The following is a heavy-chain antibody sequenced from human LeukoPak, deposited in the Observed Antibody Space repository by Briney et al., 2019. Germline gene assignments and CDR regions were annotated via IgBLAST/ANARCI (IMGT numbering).Heavy chain of an antibody. J-gene: IGHJ4*02. Sequence: GGSLRLSCAAPGFTFSSYAMSWVRQAPGKGLEWVSAISGSGGSTYYADSVKGRFTISRDNSKNTLYLQMNSLRAEDTAVYYCAKASSGGSCYWDYWGQGTLATVSS. CDR2: ISGSGGST. CDR3: AKASSGGSCYWDY. CDR1: GFTFSSYA. V-gene: IGHV3-23*01. D-gene: IGHD2-15*01.